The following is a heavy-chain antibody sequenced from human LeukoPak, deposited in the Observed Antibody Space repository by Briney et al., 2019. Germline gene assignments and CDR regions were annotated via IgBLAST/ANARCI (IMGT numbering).Heavy chain of an antibody. CDR3: ATDIGDYGDYPDF. CDR2: ISSSGGSA. J-gene: IGHJ4*02. V-gene: IGHV3-23*01. D-gene: IGHD4-17*01. Sequence: PGGSLRLSCAASGFTFSDYAMTWVRQAPGKGLEWVSTISSSGGSAHSADSVKGRFTISRDNSKNTLYLHMNSLRAGDRAVIFCATDIGDYGDYPDFWGQGTLVTVCS. CDR1: GFTFSDYA.